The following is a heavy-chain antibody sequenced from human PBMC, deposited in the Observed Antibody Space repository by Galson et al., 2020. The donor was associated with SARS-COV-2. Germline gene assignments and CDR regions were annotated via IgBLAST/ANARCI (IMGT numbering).Heavy chain of an antibody. D-gene: IGHD6-19*01. CDR1: GGSFSGYY. J-gene: IGHJ4*02. CDR2: INHRGST. Sequence: SETLSLTCTVYGGSFSGYYWSWIRQPPGKGLEWSGEINHRGSTTYNPSLKSRDTISVDTSKNQFSLRLTSATAADTAVYFCASSGWYRGYWGQGTLVTVSS. CDR3: ASSGWYRGY. V-gene: IGHV4-34*01.